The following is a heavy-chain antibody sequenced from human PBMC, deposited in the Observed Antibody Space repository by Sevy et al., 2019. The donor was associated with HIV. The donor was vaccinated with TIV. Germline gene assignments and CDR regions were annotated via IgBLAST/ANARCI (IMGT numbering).Heavy chain of an antibody. CDR1: GFNFINYG. CDR3: AKDIRVALVVPSPGYGMDV. V-gene: IGHV3-23*01. CDR2: ISGSGDTT. D-gene: IGHD2-15*01. J-gene: IGHJ6*02. Sequence: GGSLRLSCAASGFNFINYGMSWVRQAPGKGLEWVSVISGSGDTTNYADSVKGRFVISRDNSKNTMYLQLNSLRAEDTAVCYCAKDIRVALVVPSPGYGMDVWGHGTSVTVSS.